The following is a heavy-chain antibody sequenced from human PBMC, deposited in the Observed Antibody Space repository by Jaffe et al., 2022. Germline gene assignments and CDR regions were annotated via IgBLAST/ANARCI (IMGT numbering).Heavy chain of an antibody. D-gene: IGHD3-10*01. J-gene: IGHJ4*02. CDR2: IYYSGST. Sequence: QVQLQESGPGLVKPSETLSLTCTVSGGSISSYYWSWIRQPPGKGLEWIGYIYYSGSTNYNPSLKSRVTISVDTSKNQFSLKLSSVTAADTAVYYCARDRLWFREPTTRGLTAEVGYFDYWGQGTLVTVSS. CDR3: ARDRLWFREPTTRGLTAEVGYFDY. CDR1: GGSISSYY. V-gene: IGHV4-59*01.